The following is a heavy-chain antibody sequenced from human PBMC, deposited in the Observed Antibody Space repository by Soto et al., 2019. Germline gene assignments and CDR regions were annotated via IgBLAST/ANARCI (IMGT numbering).Heavy chain of an antibody. Sequence: GDSLKISCKGSGYSFTSYWIGLVRQMPGKGLEWMGIIYPGDSDTRYSPSFQGQVTISADKSISTAYLQWSSLKASDTAMYYCARILDSSGYYFDYWGQGTLVTAPQ. D-gene: IGHD3-22*01. CDR2: IYPGDSDT. J-gene: IGHJ4*02. CDR3: ARILDSSGYYFDY. CDR1: GYSFTSYW. V-gene: IGHV5-51*01.